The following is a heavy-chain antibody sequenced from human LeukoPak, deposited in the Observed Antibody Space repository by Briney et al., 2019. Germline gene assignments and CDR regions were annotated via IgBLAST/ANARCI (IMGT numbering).Heavy chain of an antibody. Sequence: GGSLRLSCAASGFILSSYWTTWVRQAPGKGLEYVANVNQVGSEKYYVDSVKGRFSISRDNAKNSLYLQMDSLRGEDTAVYYCAIDTSAEKGQQLANWGQGTLVTVSS. J-gene: IGHJ4*02. CDR1: GFILSSYW. V-gene: IGHV3-7*02. D-gene: IGHD6-13*01. CDR2: VNQVGSEK. CDR3: AIDTSAEKGQQLAN.